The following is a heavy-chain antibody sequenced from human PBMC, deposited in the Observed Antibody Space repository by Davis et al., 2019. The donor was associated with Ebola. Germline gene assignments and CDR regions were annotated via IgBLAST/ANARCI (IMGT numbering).Heavy chain of an antibody. CDR1: EYTFTAYY. CDR2: INAGNGNT. CDR3: ARGGVGGQYQLLRYYYGMDV. Sequence: ASVKVSCKASEYTFTAYYIHWVRQAPGQGLEWMGWINAGNGNTKYSQKFQGRVTITRDTSASTAYMELSSLRSEDTAVYYCARGGVGGQYQLLRYYYGMDVWGQGTTVTVSS. V-gene: IGHV1-3*01. D-gene: IGHD2-2*01. J-gene: IGHJ6*02.